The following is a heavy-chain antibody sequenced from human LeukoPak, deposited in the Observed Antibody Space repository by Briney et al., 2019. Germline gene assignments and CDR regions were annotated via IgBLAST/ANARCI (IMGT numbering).Heavy chain of an antibody. CDR3: ARAGGYNSPFAY. J-gene: IGHJ4*02. CDR2: IYYSGTT. V-gene: IGHV4-59*01. CDR1: AASISRYY. Sequence: SETLSLTCTVSAASISRYYWSWIRQPPGKGLEWRGYIYYSGTTNYNPSLKSRVSISIDTSKNQFSLRLTSVTAADTAVYYCARAGGYNSPFAYWGQGTLVTVSS. D-gene: IGHD5-24*01.